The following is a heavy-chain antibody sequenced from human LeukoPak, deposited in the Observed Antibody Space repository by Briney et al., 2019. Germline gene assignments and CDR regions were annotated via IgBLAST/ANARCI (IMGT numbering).Heavy chain of an antibody. D-gene: IGHD2-8*01. J-gene: IGHJ5*01. CDR3: ARASYCTHGVYWLDY. Sequence: SETLSLTCGVYRGSFNGEYWSWIRQPPGKGLEWIGEVNHSGSTNYNPSLRSRVTVEVDTSKNQFSLKLSSVTAADTAVYYCARASYCTHGVYWLDYWGKGTLVTVSS. V-gene: IGHV4-34*01. CDR2: VNHSGST. CDR1: RGSFNGEY.